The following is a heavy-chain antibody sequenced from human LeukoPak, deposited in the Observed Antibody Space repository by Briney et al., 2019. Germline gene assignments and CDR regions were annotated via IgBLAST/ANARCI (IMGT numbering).Heavy chain of an antibody. Sequence: SETLSLTCTVSGGSISSSSYYWGWIRQPLGKGLEWIGSIYYSGSTYYNPSLKSRVTISVDTSKNQFSLKLSSVTAADTAVYYCARHSTNYYDSSGYYSPFDYWGQGTLVTVSS. D-gene: IGHD3-22*01. J-gene: IGHJ4*02. CDR2: IYYSGST. CDR3: ARHSTNYYDSSGYYSPFDY. CDR1: GGSISSSSYY. V-gene: IGHV4-39*01.